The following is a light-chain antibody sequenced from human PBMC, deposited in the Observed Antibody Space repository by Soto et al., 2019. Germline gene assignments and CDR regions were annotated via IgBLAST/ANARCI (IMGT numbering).Light chain of an antibody. CDR1: QNVNNNY. CDR2: GAS. CDR3: QQYGSSPGT. Sequence: VLTQSPGTLSLSPGERATLSCRASQNVNNNYLAWYQQKPGQAPRLLIRGASSRATGLPARFSGSGSGTDFTLTISRLEPEDFAVYYCQQYGSSPGTFGQGTKLEIK. J-gene: IGKJ2*01. V-gene: IGKV3-20*01.